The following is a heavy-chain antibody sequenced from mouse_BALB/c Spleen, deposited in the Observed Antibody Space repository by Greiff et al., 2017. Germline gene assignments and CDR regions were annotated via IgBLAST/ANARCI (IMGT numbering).Heavy chain of an antibody. CDR3: ARGRDYGTPYAMDY. J-gene: IGHJ4*01. D-gene: IGHD1-1*01. Sequence: DVKLVESGGGLVKPGGSLKLSCAASGFTFSSYAMSWVRQTPEKRLEWVASISSGGSTYYPDSVKGRFTISRDNARNILYLQMSSLRSEDTAMYYCARGRDYGTPYAMDYWGQGTSVTVSS. CDR2: ISSGGST. V-gene: IGHV5-6-5*01. CDR1: GFTFSSYA.